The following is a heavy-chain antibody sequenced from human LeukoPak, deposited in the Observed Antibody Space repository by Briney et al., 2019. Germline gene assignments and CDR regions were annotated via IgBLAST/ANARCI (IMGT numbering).Heavy chain of an antibody. CDR2: MNPNSGNT. CDR1: GYTFTSYD. V-gene: IGHV1-8*01. J-gene: IGHJ4*02. CDR3: ARGPTPLDDYYGSGPS. D-gene: IGHD3-10*01. Sequence: GASVKVSCKASGYTFTSYDMNWVRQATGQGLGWMGWMNPNSGNTGYAQKFQGRVTMTRNTSISTAYMELSSLRSEDTAVYYCARGPTPLDDYYGSGPSWGQGTLVTVSS.